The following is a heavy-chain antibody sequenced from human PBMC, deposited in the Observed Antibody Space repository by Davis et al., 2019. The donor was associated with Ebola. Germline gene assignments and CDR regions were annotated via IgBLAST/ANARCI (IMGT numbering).Heavy chain of an antibody. V-gene: IGHV3-30-3*01. CDR3: ARATPLDY. CDR1: KFTFRDYS. CDR2: ITYDGSSK. J-gene: IGHJ4*02. Sequence: GESLKISCVASKFTFRDYSINWVRQAPVHRLACVSVITYDGSSKHYADSVKGRFSISRDNSKNTLYLQMNSLRAEDTAVYYCARATPLDYWGQGTLVTVSS.